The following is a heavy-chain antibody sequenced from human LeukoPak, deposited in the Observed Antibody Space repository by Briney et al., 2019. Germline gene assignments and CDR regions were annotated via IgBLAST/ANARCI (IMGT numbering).Heavy chain of an antibody. D-gene: IGHD3-10*01. CDR2: IYHSGST. CDR1: RYSISSGYY. V-gene: IGHV4-38-2*02. J-gene: IGHJ5*02. Sequence: SETLSLTCTVSRYSISSGYYWGWIRQPPGKGLEWIGSIYHSGSTYYNASLKSRVTISVDTSKNQFSLKLSSVTAADTAVYYCARDSGTTGEVKFDPWGQGTLVTVSS. CDR3: ARDSGTTGEVKFDP.